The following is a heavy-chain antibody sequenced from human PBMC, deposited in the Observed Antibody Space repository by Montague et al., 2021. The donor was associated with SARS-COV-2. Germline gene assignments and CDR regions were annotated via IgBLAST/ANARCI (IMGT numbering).Heavy chain of an antibody. CDR2: IDWDDDK. CDR1: GFSLSTSGMC. Sequence: PALVKPTQTLTLTCTSSGFSLSTSGMCVSWIRQPPGKALEWLTLIDWDDDKYYSTSLKTRLTISKDTSKNQVVLTMTNMDPVDTATYYSARSYGTTVVTRAFDYWGQGTLVTVSS. CDR3: ARSYGTTVVTRAFDY. J-gene: IGHJ4*02. D-gene: IGHD4-23*01. V-gene: IGHV2-70*01.